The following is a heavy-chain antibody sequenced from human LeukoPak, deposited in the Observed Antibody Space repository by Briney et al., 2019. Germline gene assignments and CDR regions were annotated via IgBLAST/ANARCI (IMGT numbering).Heavy chain of an antibody. V-gene: IGHV3-23*01. D-gene: IGHD2-15*01. CDR3: ARDPIYCSGGSCYSGFDY. J-gene: IGHJ4*02. Sequence: GGSLRLSCAASGFTFSRHGMNWVRQAPGKGLEWVSGISPNGVITYYADSVKGRFTISRDNSKGTVYLQMNSLRAEDTAVYYCARDPIYCSGGSCYSGFDYWGQGTLVTVSS. CDR2: ISPNGVIT. CDR1: GFTFSRHG.